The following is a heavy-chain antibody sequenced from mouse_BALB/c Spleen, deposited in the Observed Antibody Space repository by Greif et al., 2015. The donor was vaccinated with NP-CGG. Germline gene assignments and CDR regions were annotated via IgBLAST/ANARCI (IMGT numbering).Heavy chain of an antibody. J-gene: IGHJ3*01. D-gene: IGHD2-14*01. V-gene: IGHV2-9*02. CDR2: IWAGGST. Sequence: VKLQESGPGLVAPSQSLSITCTVSGFSLTSYGVHWVRQPPGKGLEWLGVIWAGGSTNYNSALMSRLSISKENSKSQVFLKMNSLQTDDTAMYYCARDLTYYRYDGAYWGQGTLVTVSA. CDR3: ARDLTYYRYDGAY. CDR1: GFSLTSYG.